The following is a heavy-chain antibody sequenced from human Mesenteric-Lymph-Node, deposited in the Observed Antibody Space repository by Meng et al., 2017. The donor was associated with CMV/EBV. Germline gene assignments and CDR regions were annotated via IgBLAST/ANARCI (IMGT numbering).Heavy chain of an antibody. CDR2: IIPILNIA. J-gene: IGHJ4*02. V-gene: IGHV1-69*10. CDR1: GGTFSSYA. CDR3: AREAAAGGVRLNYYFEY. D-gene: IGHD6-13*01. Sequence: SVKVSCKASGGTFSSYAISWVRQAPGQGLEWMGGIIPILNIANYAQKFQGRVTITADKSTSTAYMELSSLRSEDTAVYFCAREAAAGGVRLNYYFEYWGQGTLVTVSS.